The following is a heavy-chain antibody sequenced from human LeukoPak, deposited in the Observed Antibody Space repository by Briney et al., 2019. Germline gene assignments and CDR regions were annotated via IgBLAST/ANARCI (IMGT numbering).Heavy chain of an antibody. D-gene: IGHD7-27*01. CDR2: INPSGVST. V-gene: IGHV1-46*01. Sequence: ASVKVSFKASGYTFTGYYMHWVRQAPGQGLEWMGIINPSGVSTIYAQIFQGRVTMTRDTSTSTVYMALSSLRSEDTAVYYCARGLGIGWFDPWGQGTLVTVSS. CDR1: GYTFTGYY. J-gene: IGHJ5*02. CDR3: ARGLGIGWFDP.